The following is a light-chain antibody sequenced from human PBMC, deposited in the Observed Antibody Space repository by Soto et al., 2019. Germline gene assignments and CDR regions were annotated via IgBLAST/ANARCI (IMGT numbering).Light chain of an antibody. CDR1: SSDVGGYNY. Sequence: QSALTQPRSVSGSPGQSVTISCTGTSSDVGGYNYVSWYQQHPGKAPKLMVYDVSKRPSGVPDRFSGSKSGNTASLTISGLQAEDEAEYYCCSYAGRYTYVFGTGTKLTVL. J-gene: IGLJ1*01. CDR3: CSYAGRYTYV. CDR2: DVS. V-gene: IGLV2-11*01.